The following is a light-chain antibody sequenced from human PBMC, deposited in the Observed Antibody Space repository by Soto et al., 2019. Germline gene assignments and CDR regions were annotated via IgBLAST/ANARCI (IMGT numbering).Light chain of an antibody. CDR3: QHYGSS. V-gene: IGKV3-20*01. CDR1: QSVTSSY. J-gene: IGKJ5*01. Sequence: ELVWTQSPGTLSLSPGERATLSCRASQSVTSSYLAWYQQKAGQAPRLLIYGASSRATGIPDRFSGSGSGTDFTLTISRLEPEDFAVYYCQHYGSSFGQGTRLEIK. CDR2: GAS.